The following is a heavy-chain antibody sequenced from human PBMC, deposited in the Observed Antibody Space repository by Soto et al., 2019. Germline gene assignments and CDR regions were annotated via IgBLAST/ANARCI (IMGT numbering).Heavy chain of an antibody. CDR1: EFPFSDYT. D-gene: IGHD2-2*01. J-gene: IGHJ4*02. Sequence: EVQLVESGGGVVKPGGSLRLSCAGSEFPFSDYTMTWVRQAPGKGLEWVSSISRRSVYIYYADSVKGRFTIARDNAKNSLSLLMNSLKAEDTAVYYCARDRRTKGYCSSSSCYASDSWGQGTLVTVSS. CDR3: ARDRRTKGYCSSSSCYASDS. CDR2: ISRRSVYI. V-gene: IGHV3-21*02.